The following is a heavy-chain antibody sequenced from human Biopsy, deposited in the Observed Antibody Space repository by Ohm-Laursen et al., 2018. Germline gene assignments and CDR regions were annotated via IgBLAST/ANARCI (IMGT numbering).Heavy chain of an antibody. CDR1: GVSINGGRYY. D-gene: IGHD2-21*02. CDR3: ARLGSGGYFPTFFDF. V-gene: IGHV4-31*03. CDR2: IFYSANT. J-gene: IGHJ4*02. Sequence: TLSLTCTVSGVSINGGRYYWNWIRHHPGKGLEWIGNIFYSANTYYNPSLKSRVTISVDTSKSQFSLKLSSVTAADTAVYYCARLGSGGYFPTFFDFWGQGALVTVSS.